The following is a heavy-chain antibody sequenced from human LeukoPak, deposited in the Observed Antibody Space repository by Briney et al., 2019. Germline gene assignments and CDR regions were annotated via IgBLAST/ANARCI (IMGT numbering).Heavy chain of an antibody. D-gene: IGHD4-17*01. CDR1: GFTFSSYG. CDR3: ARRAGFDDYGSDYFDY. CDR2: ISYDGSNK. Sequence: PVRSLRLSSAAPGFTFSSYGMHWVRQAPGKGLEWVAAISYDGSNKYYADSVKGRFTISRDNSKNTLYLQMNSLRAEDTAVYYCARRAGFDDYGSDYFDYWGQGTLVTVSS. J-gene: IGHJ4*02. V-gene: IGHV3-30*03.